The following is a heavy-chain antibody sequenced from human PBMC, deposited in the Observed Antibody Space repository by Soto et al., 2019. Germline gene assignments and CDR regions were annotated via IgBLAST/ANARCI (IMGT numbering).Heavy chain of an antibody. CDR1: GGSVSNSRYP. D-gene: IGHD1-1*01. V-gene: IGHV4-39*02. CDR3: FNRVHSRYGAGTGIDSSFDS. CDR2: IYYIVST. Sequence: TLSLTCTVSGGSVSNSRYPWGWVRQASGKGLEWIGTIYYIVSTSFHPSLKNRLVMSVDTPKNHFSLPLSSVSAADSAIYFCFNRVHSRYGAGTGIDSSFDSWGRGMLVTVS. J-gene: IGHJ5*01.